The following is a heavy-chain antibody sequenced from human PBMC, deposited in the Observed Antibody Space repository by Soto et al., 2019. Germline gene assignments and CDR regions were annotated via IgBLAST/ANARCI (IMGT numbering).Heavy chain of an antibody. D-gene: IGHD3-22*01. CDR3: AIHYYDGSNYYGFYY. J-gene: IGHJ4*01. CDR2: IYYSGST. CDR1: GGSISSSSYY. V-gene: IGHV4-39*01. Sequence: PSETLSLTCTVSGGSISSSSYYWGWIRQPPGKGLEWIGSIYYSGSTYYNPSLKSRVTISVDTSKNQFSLKLSSVTAADTAVYYCAIHYYDGSNYYGFYYRAQRTPVPVSS.